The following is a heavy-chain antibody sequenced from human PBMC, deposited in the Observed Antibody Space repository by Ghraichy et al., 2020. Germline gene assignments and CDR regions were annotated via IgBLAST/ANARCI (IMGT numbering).Heavy chain of an antibody. Sequence: GGSLRLSCAASGVTVSSNYMSWVRQAPGKGLEWVSVIYSGGSTYYADSVKGRFTISRDDSKNTLYLQMNSLRAEDTAVYYCARSPKSYDSSGHYEHYYFDYWGQGTLVTVSS. D-gene: IGHD3-22*01. CDR3: ARSPKSYDSSGHYEHYYFDY. CDR2: IYSGGST. J-gene: IGHJ4*02. CDR1: GVTVSSNY. V-gene: IGHV3-66*01.